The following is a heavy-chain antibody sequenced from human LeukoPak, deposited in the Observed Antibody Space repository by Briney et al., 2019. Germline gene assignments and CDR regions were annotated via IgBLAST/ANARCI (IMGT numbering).Heavy chain of an antibody. V-gene: IGHV1-69*05. CDR2: IIPIFGTA. D-gene: IGHD3-22*01. CDR1: GGTFSSYA. CDR3: ASSHVEYDSSGYYLDY. J-gene: IGHJ4*02. Sequence: GSSVKVSCKASGGTFSSYAISWVRQAPGQGLEWMGGIIPIFGTANYAQKFQGRATITTDESTSTAYMELSSLRSEDTAVYYCASSHVEYDSSGYYLDYWGQGTLVTVSS.